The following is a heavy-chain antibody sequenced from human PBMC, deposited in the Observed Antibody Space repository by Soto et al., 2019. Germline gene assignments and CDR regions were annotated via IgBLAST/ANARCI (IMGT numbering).Heavy chain of an antibody. CDR2: INPDNGNT. Sequence: SSVKVSCKASGYTFTIYTMNWVRQAPGQRLEWMGWINPDNGNTKSSQKFQDRVIITRDTSASTAYMDLSSLRAEDTAVYYCARDPSLHSGWYRKGLLGIDYWGQGTLVTVSS. CDR1: GYTFTIYT. J-gene: IGHJ4*02. D-gene: IGHD6-19*01. CDR3: ARDPSLHSGWYRKGLLGIDY. V-gene: IGHV1-3*01.